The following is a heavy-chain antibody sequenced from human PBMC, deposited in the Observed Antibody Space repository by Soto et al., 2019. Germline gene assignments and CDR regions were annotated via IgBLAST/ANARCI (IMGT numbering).Heavy chain of an antibody. V-gene: IGHV4-39*01. J-gene: IGHJ4*02. CDR1: GFTFSSYA. D-gene: IGHD3-9*01. Sequence: GSLRLSCAASGFTFSSYAMSWVRQPPGKGLEWIGSVYYSGSTYYNPSLESRVTISVGKSKNQFSLKLMSLSAADTAVYYCGRLEGLATISYYFDYWGQGALVTVSS. CDR2: VYYSGST. CDR3: GRLEGLATISYYFDY.